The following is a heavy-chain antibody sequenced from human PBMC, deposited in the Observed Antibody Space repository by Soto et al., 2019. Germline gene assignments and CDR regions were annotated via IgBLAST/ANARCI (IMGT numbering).Heavy chain of an antibody. CDR1: GGSFSGYY. V-gene: IGHV4-34*01. J-gene: IGHJ5*02. CDR3: ARGEDYDYIWGTLNL. D-gene: IGHD3-16*01. CDR2: INHSGST. Sequence: SETLSLTCAVYGGSFSGYYWSWIRQPPGKGLEWIGEINHSGSTNYNPSLKSRVTISVDTSKNQFSLKLSSVTAADTAVYYCARGEDYDYIWGTLNLWGQGTLVTVSS.